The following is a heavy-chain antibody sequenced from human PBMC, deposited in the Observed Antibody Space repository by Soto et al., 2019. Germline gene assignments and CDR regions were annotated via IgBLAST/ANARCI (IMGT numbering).Heavy chain of an antibody. J-gene: IGHJ6*02. CDR2: ISGYNGNT. V-gene: IGHV1-18*01. Sequence: QVQLVQSGAEVKKPGASVKVSCMASGYNFSKYGITWVRQAPGHGLEWLGWISGYNGNTHFAQRLQGRVNMTADTSTGPAYMEVTSLRPADTAIYYCARVATLIPIFHGLDAWGQGTTVTVSS. CDR1: GYNFSKYG. D-gene: IGHD3-3*01. CDR3: ARVATLIPIFHGLDA.